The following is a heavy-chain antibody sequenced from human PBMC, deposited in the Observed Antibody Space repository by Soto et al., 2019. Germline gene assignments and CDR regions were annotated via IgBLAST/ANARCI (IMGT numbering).Heavy chain of an antibody. Sequence: GGSLRLSCAASGFTFSSHAMHWVRQAPGKGLEWVAVIAYDGSNIYYADSVQGRFTISRDNSKNTLYLQMNSLRGEDTSVYYCARENYGENYFDYWGQGTLVTVSS. CDR2: IAYDGSNI. CDR3: ARENYGENYFDY. CDR1: GFTFSSHA. V-gene: IGHV3-30-3*01. J-gene: IGHJ4*02. D-gene: IGHD1-7*01.